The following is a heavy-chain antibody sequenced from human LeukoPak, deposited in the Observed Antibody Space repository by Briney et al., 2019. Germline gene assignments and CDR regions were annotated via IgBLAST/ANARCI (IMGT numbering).Heavy chain of an antibody. CDR3: ARAWFGESFDY. V-gene: IGHV3-21*01. CDR1: GFTFSSHN. D-gene: IGHD3-10*01. Sequence: PGRSLRLSCAASGFTFSSHNMPWVRQAPGKGLEWVSSISSSSSYIYYADSVKGRFTISRDNAKNSLYLQMNSLRAEDTAVYYCARAWFGESFDYWGQGTLVTVSS. CDR2: ISSSSSYI. J-gene: IGHJ4*02.